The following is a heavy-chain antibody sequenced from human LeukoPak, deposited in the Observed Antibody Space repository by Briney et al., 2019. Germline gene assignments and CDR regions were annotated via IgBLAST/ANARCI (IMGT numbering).Heavy chain of an antibody. D-gene: IGHD6-13*01. Sequence: GGSLRLSCAASGFTFDDYAMHWVRQAPGKGLQWVSLISGDVGSTYYADSVKGRFTISRNNSKNSLYLQMNSLRTEDTALYYCANGGDSSSWFSFDYWGQGTLVTVSS. CDR2: ISGDVGST. V-gene: IGHV3-43*02. J-gene: IGHJ4*02. CDR3: ANGGDSSSWFSFDY. CDR1: GFTFDDYA.